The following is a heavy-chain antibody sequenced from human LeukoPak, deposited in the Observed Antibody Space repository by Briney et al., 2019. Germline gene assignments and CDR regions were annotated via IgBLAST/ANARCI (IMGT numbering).Heavy chain of an antibody. Sequence: SVKVSCKASGGTFSSYAVSWVRQAPGQGLEWMGGIIPIFGTANYAQKFQGRVTITADESASTAYMELSSLRSEDTAVYYCARGSRCSSTSCYAGDDYWGQGTLVTVSS. CDR1: GGTFSSYA. J-gene: IGHJ4*02. D-gene: IGHD2-2*01. CDR2: IIPIFGTA. CDR3: ARGSRCSSTSCYAGDDY. V-gene: IGHV1-69*13.